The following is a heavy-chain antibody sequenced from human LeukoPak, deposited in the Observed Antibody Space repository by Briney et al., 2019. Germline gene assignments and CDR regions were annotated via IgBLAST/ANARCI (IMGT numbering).Heavy chain of an antibody. D-gene: IGHD3-10*01. Sequence: PSETLSLTCTVSGGSISSSSYYWGWIRQPPGKGLEWIGSIYYSGSTYYNPSLKSRVTISVDTSKNQFSLKLSSVTAADTAVYYCARAGYYGSGSYYAIDYWGQGTLVTVSS. CDR1: GGSISSSSYY. J-gene: IGHJ4*02. CDR2: IYYSGST. V-gene: IGHV4-39*07. CDR3: ARAGYYGSGSYYAIDY.